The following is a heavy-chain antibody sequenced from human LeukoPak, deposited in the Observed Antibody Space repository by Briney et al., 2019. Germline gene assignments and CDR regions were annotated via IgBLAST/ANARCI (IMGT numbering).Heavy chain of an antibody. Sequence: GASVKVSCKASGYTFTSYATHWVRRAPGQRLEWMGWINAGNGDTKYSQKFQGRVTIARDTSASTAYMELSSLRSEDTAVYYCARGRGGTGDFDYWGQGTLVTVSS. CDR1: GYTFTSYA. CDR2: INAGNGDT. V-gene: IGHV1-3*01. CDR3: ARGRGGTGDFDY. D-gene: IGHD1-1*01. J-gene: IGHJ4*02.